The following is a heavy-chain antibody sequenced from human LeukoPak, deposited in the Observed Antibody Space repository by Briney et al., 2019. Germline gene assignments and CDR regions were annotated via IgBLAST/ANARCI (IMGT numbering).Heavy chain of an antibody. CDR3: ARDDSSGAVDP. J-gene: IGHJ5*02. CDR1: GGSISSYY. Sequence: SETLSLTCTVSGGSISSYYWSWIRQPAGKGLEWIGRIYTSGSANYNPSLNSRVTMSVDTSKNQFSLKLSSVTAADTAVYYCARDDSSGAVDPWGQGTLVTVSS. V-gene: IGHV4-4*07. CDR2: IYTSGSA. D-gene: IGHD3-22*01.